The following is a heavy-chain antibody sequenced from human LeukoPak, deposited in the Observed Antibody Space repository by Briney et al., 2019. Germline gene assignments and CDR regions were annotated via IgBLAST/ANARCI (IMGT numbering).Heavy chain of an antibody. D-gene: IGHD6-13*01. J-gene: IGHJ4*02. CDR2: ISSDGSST. CDR1: GFTFSGYW. CDR3: ARDAPGAAAEKDY. V-gene: IGHV3-74*01. Sequence: PGGSLRLPCAASGFTFSGYWMHWVRQAPGKGLVWVSRISSDGSSTSYADSVKGRFTISRDNAKNTLYLQMKSLRAEDTAVYYCARDAPGAAAEKDYWGQGTLVTVSS.